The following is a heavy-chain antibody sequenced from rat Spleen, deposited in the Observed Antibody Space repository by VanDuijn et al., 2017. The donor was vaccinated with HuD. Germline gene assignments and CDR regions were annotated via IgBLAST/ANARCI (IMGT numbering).Heavy chain of an antibody. Sequence: EVQLQESGPGLVKPSQSLSLTCSVTGYSITRNYWGWIRKFPGNKMEWMEYISYSGSTNYNPSLKSRISVTGDTSKNQFFLQLNSVTTEDTATYYCARYRTGIDYFDYWGQGVMVTVSS. CDR3: ARYRTGIDYFDY. V-gene: IGHV3-1*01. CDR2: ISYSGST. CDR1: GYSITRNY. D-gene: IGHD5-1*01. J-gene: IGHJ2*01.